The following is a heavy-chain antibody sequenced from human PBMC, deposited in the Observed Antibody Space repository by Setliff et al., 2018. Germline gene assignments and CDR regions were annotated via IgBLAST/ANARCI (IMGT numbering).Heavy chain of an antibody. V-gene: IGHV4-4*08. CDR3: ARARSLDFDY. Sequence: PSETLPLTCTVSGDSIYNQFWSWVRQPPGKGLQWIGYIYSTGSTNYNPSLKSRVTISIDTSKNQFSLNLNSVTAADTAVYYCARARSLDFDYWGQGMLVTVSS. J-gene: IGHJ4*02. CDR2: IYSTGST. CDR1: GDSIYNQF.